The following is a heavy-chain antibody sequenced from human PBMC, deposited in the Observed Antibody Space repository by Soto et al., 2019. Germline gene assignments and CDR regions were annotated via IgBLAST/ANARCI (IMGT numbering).Heavy chain of an antibody. D-gene: IGHD1-26*01. CDR2: IHPSGQPI. CDR1: GFTFSSSE. J-gene: IGHJ3*01. V-gene: IGHV3-48*03. Sequence: PGGSLRLSCAVSGFTFSSSEMYWVRRAPGKGLEWISYIHPSGQPIFYADSVKGRFTISRDNANNSVFLQMNSLRAEDTAVYYCARRASRWGQGTMVTVSS. CDR3: ARRASR.